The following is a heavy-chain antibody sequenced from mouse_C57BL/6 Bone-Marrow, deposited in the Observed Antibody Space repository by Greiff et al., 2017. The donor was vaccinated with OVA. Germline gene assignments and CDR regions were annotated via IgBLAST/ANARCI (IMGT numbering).Heavy chain of an antibody. Sequence: VQLQQPGAELVRPGTSVKLSCKASGYTFTSYWMHWVKQRPGQGLEWIGVIDPSDSYTNYTQKFKGKATLTVDTSSSTAYMQLSSLTSEDSAVYYCARGEEITTVVATDYWGQGTTLTVSS. CDR3: ARGEEITTVVATDY. J-gene: IGHJ2*01. D-gene: IGHD1-1*01. CDR1: GYTFTSYW. CDR2: IDPSDSYT. V-gene: IGHV1-59*01.